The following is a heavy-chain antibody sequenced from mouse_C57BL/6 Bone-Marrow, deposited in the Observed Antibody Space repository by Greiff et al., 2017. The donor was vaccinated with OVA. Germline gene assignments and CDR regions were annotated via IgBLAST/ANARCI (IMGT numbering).Heavy chain of an antibody. CDR1: GYTFTSYW. CDR3: ARVCYYGSSYDYAMDY. CDR2: IYPGSGST. Sequence: QVQLQQPGAELVKPGASVKMSCKASGYTFTSYWITWVKQRPGQGLAWIGDIYPGSGSTNYNEKFKSKATLTVDTSSSTAYMQLSSLTSEDSAVYYCARVCYYGSSYDYAMDYWGQGTSVTVAS. J-gene: IGHJ4*01. D-gene: IGHD1-1*01. V-gene: IGHV1-55*01.